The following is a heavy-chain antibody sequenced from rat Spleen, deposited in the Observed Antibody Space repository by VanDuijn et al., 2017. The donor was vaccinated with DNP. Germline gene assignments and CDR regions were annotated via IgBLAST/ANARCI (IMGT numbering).Heavy chain of an antibody. CDR2: IIYDGSRT. V-gene: IGHV5S10*01. CDR3: ATPAHYGYNYWSFDF. D-gene: IGHD1-6*01. J-gene: IGHJ1*01. Sequence: EVQLVESGGGLVQPGRSLKLSCAASGFTFSDYYMAWVRQAPTKGLEWVAAIIYDGSRTYYGDSVKGRFTISRDNTKRTLYLQMDGLRSEDTATYYCATPAHYGYNYWSFDFWGPGTMVTVSS. CDR1: GFTFSDYY.